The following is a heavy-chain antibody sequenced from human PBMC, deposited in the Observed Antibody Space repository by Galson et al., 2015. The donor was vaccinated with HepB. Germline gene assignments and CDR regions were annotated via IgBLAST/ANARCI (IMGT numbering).Heavy chain of an antibody. CDR3: TRQWLVRKYYYYGMDV. J-gene: IGHJ6*02. V-gene: IGHV3-30*03. CDR1: GFTFSSYG. CDR2: ISYDGSNK. D-gene: IGHD6-19*01. Sequence: SLRLSCAASGFTFSSYGMHWVRQAPGKGLEWVAVISYDGSNKYYADSVKGRFTISRDDSKSIAYLQMNSLKTEDTAVYYCTRQWLVRKYYYYGMDVWGQGTTVTVSS.